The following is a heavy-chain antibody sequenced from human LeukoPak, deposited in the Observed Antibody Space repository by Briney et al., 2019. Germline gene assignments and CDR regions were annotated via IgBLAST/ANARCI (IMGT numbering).Heavy chain of an antibody. J-gene: IGHJ4*02. CDR1: GGSISSYY. V-gene: IGHV4-34*01. CDR2: INHSGST. D-gene: IGHD4-17*01. Sequence: SETLSLTCTVSGGSISSYYWSWIRQPPRKGLEWIGEINHSGSTNYNPSLKSRVTISVDTSKNQFSLKLSSVTAADTAVYYCARSTVTTLPNPYYFDYWGQGTLVTVSS. CDR3: ARSTVTTLPNPYYFDY.